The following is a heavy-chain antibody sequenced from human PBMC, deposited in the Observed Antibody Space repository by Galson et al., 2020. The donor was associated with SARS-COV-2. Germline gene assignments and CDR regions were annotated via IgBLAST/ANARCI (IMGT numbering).Heavy chain of an antibody. Sequence: SETLSLTCTVSGASISSSRNYWAWIRQPPGKGLEWVGSIYYSGDTYYNPSLKSRVTMSGNTSKNQLSLKLTSVTAADTAVYYCARGDVDSDGSLFDSWGQGTLVTVSS. CDR3: ARGDVDSDGSLFDS. CDR2: IYYSGDT. CDR1: GASISSSRNY. D-gene: IGHD5-18*01. V-gene: IGHV4-39*01. J-gene: IGHJ4*02.